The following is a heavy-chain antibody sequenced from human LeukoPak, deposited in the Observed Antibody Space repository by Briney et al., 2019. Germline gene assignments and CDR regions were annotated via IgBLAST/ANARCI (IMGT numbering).Heavy chain of an antibody. J-gene: IGHJ2*01. Sequence: PGGSLRLSCAASGFTFSDYYMSWIRQAPGKGLEWVSYISSSGSTIYYADSVKGRFTISRDNAKNSLYLQMNSLRAEDTAVYYCARVYSSSSVYFDPWGPGTLVTVSS. D-gene: IGHD6-13*01. CDR1: GFTFSDYY. CDR3: ARVYSSSSVYFDP. V-gene: IGHV3-11*04. CDR2: ISSSGSTI.